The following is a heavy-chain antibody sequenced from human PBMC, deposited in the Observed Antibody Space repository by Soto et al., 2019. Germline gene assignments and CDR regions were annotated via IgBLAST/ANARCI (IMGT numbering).Heavy chain of an antibody. CDR1: GFTFSSHE. CDR2: ISGSGNIT. V-gene: IGHV3-48*03. CDR3: ARGGVY. Sequence: GGSLRLSCAASGFTFSSHEMNWFRQAPGKGLEWISYISGSGNITYYADSVKGRFTISRDNAQKSLYLQMNSLRVEDTAVYYYARGGVYWGQGTLVTVSS. J-gene: IGHJ4*02. D-gene: IGHD2-8*01.